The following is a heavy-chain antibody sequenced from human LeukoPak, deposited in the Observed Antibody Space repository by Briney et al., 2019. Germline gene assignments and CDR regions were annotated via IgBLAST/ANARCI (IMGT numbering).Heavy chain of an antibody. CDR1: GFTFSSYG. CDR3: ARDLSPLWSHGDSVDY. J-gene: IGHJ4*02. D-gene: IGHD3-10*01. CDR2: IWYDGSNK. Sequence: GGSLRLSCAASGFTFSSYGMHWVRQAPGKGLEWVAVIWYDGSNKYYAGSVKGRFTISRDNSKNTLYLQMNSLRAEDTAVYYCARDLSPLWSHGDSVDYWGQGTLVTVSS. V-gene: IGHV3-33*01.